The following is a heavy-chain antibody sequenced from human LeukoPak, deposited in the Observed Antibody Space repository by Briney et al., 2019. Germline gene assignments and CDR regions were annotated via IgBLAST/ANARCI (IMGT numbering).Heavy chain of an antibody. Sequence: GGSLRLSCAASGFTFSSYAMSWVRQAPGKGLEWVSAISGSGGSTYYADSVKGRFTISRDNSKNTLYLQMNSLRAEDTAVYYCAKDRTHYDFWSGRLNDYWGQGTLVTVSS. D-gene: IGHD3-3*01. CDR2: ISGSGGST. J-gene: IGHJ4*02. V-gene: IGHV3-23*01. CDR3: AKDRTHYDFWSGRLNDY. CDR1: GFTFSSYA.